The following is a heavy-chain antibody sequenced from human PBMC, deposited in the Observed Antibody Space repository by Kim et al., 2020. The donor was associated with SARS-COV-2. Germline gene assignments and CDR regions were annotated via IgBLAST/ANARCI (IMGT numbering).Heavy chain of an antibody. J-gene: IGHJ6*02. CDR2: IYHSGVA. CDR1: GGSISNSSSY. D-gene: IGHD4-17*01. CDR3: ARHDDGGLWEAYYYYGMDV. V-gene: IGHV4-39*01. Sequence: SETLSLTCTVSGGSISNSSSYWNWIRQPPGKGLEWIGNIYHSGVAYYNPSLNNRATISVDTSKNLFALRLSAVTAADTAVYYCARHDDGGLWEAYYYYGMDVWGQGTAVSVSS.